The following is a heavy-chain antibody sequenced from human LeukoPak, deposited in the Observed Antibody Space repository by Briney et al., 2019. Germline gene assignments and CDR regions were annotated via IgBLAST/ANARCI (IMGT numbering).Heavy chain of an antibody. CDR2: ISSSSSYI. D-gene: IGHD2-15*01. Sequence: RSLRLSCAASGFTFSSYSMNWVRQAPGKGLEWVSSISSSSSYIYYADSVKGRFTISRDNAKNSLYLQMNSLRAEDTAVYYCARDRPLGYCSGGSCSNDAFDIWGQGTMVTVSS. V-gene: IGHV3-21*01. CDR1: GFTFSSYS. J-gene: IGHJ3*02. CDR3: ARDRPLGYCSGGSCSNDAFDI.